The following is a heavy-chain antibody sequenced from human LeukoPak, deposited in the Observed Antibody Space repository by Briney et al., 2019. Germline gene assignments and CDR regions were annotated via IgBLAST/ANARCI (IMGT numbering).Heavy chain of an antibody. Sequence: SETLPLTCAVYVGSFSGYYWSWIRQPPGKGLEWIGEINHSGSTNYNPSLKSRVTISVDTSKNQFSLKLSSVTAADTAVYYCARVVGDTSSYPANFDYWGQGTLVTVSS. V-gene: IGHV4-34*01. CDR1: VGSFSGYY. CDR3: ARVVGDTSSYPANFDY. CDR2: INHSGST. D-gene: IGHD3-16*01. J-gene: IGHJ4*02.